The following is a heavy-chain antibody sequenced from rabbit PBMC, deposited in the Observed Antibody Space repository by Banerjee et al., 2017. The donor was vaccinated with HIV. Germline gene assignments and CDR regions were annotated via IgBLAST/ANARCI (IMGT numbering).Heavy chain of an antibody. J-gene: IGHJ4*01. CDR2: VDAGSTSRT. Sequence: QSLEESGGDLVKPGASLTLTCTASGFSFSSNYYMCWVRQAPGKGLEWIACVDAGSTSRTYYATWAKGRFILSKTSSTTVTLQMTSLTAADTATYFCARSYGGTTSYGAFNLWGPGTLVTVS. D-gene: IGHD6-1*01. V-gene: IGHV1S40*01. CDR1: GFSFSSNYY. CDR3: ARSYGGTTSYGAFNL.